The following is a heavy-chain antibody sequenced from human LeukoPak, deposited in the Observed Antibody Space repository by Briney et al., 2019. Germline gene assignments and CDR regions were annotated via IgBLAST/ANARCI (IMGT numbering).Heavy chain of an antibody. Sequence: GGSLRLSCAASGFTLSSYGMHWVRQAPGKGLEWVAFIRYDGNNKYYADSVKGRFTISRDNSKNTLYLQMNSLRAEDTAVYYCAKDRESHIVVVPAAQDYWGQGTLVTVSS. D-gene: IGHD2-2*01. J-gene: IGHJ4*02. CDR1: GFTLSSYG. CDR3: AKDRESHIVVVPAAQDY. CDR2: IRYDGNNK. V-gene: IGHV3-30*02.